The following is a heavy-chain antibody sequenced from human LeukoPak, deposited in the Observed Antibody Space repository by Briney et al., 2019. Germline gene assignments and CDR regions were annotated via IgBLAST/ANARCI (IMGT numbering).Heavy chain of an antibody. Sequence: SETLSLTCTVSGGSISSSSYYWGWIRQPPGKGLEWIGSIYYSGSTYYNPSLKSRVTISVDTSKNQFSLKLSSVTAADPAVYYCVKNYYNFWGVYLAGSDPWGQGTLVTVSS. CDR1: GGSISSSSYY. CDR2: IYYSGST. J-gene: IGHJ5*02. CDR3: VKNYYNFWGVYLAGSDP. D-gene: IGHD3-3*01. V-gene: IGHV4-39*01.